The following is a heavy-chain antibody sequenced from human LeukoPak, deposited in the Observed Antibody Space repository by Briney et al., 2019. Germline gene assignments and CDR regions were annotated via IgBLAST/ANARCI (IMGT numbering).Heavy chain of an antibody. CDR2: IYHSGST. J-gene: IGHJ4*02. CDR1: GGSISSGNYY. Sequence: SQTLSLTCTVSGGSISSGNYYWSWIRQPPGEGLEWIGYIYHSGSTYYNPSLKSRVTISADTSKNQFSLRLSSVTAADTAVYYCARGRPVFDYWGQGTLVTVSS. V-gene: IGHV4-30-2*01. CDR3: ARGRPVFDY.